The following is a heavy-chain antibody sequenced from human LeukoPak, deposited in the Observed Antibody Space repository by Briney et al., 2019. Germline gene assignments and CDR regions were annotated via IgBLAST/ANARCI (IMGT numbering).Heavy chain of an antibody. CDR3: ARVDYDFWSGSYGMDV. CDR1: GFTFSSYS. Sequence: GGSLRLSCAASGFTFSSYSMNWVRQAPGKGPEWVSYISSSSSTIYYADSVKGRFTISRDNAKNSLYLQMNSLRAEDTAVYYCARVDYDFWSGSYGMDVWGQGTTVTVSS. D-gene: IGHD3-3*01. CDR2: ISSSSSTI. J-gene: IGHJ6*02. V-gene: IGHV3-48*01.